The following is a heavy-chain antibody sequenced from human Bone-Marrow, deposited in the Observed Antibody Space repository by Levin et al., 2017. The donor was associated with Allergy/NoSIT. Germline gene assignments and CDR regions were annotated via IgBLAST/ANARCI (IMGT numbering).Heavy chain of an antibody. D-gene: IGHD4-17*01. CDR1: AYTFTSYY. CDR3: ARASGDHA. CDR2: IYPADSDT. V-gene: IGHV5-51*01. J-gene: IGHJ5*02. Sequence: GGSLRLSCKGSAYTFTSYYIGWVRQMPGKGLEWMGIIYPADSDTKYNPSFQGQVTLSVDTSISTAYLQWSSLKASDTAIYYCARASGDHAWGQGTLVTVSS.